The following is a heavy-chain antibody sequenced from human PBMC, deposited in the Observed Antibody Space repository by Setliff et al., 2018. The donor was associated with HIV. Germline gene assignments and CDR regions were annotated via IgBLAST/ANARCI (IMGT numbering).Heavy chain of an antibody. J-gene: IGHJ6*03. V-gene: IGHV4-34*01. Sequence: SETLSLTCAVYGGSFSGYYWNWIRQPPGKGLEWIGEINHSGSTNYNPSLKSRATISVDTSKNQFSLKLSSVTAADTAVYYCARGAIQLWLRSYYYMDVWGKGTTVTVSS. CDR1: GGSFSGYY. CDR3: ARGAIQLWLRSYYYMDV. CDR2: INHSGST. D-gene: IGHD5-18*01.